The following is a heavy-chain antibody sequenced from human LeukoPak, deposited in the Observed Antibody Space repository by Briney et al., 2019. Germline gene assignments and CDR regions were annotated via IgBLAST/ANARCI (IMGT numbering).Heavy chain of an antibody. D-gene: IGHD4-11*01. V-gene: IGHV3-7*01. Sequence: GGSLRLSCAASGFTFSSYWMSWVRQAPGKGLEWVANIKQDGSEKYYVDSVKGRFTISRDNAKNSLYLQMNSLRAEDTAVYYCAREGPRLPPGGYYWGQGTLVTVSS. CDR2: IKQDGSEK. CDR1: GFTFSSYW. CDR3: AREGPRLPPGGYY. J-gene: IGHJ4*02.